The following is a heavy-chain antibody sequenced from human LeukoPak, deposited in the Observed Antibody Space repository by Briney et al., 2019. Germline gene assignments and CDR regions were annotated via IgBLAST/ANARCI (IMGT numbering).Heavy chain of an antibody. Sequence: GGSLRLSCAASGFTVSSNYMSWVRQAPGKGLEWVSTIYSGGSTYYADSVKGRFTISRDNSKNTLHLQMNSLGVEDTAVYYCARNYGANGDYWGQGTLVTVSS. CDR2: IYSGGST. J-gene: IGHJ4*02. D-gene: IGHD4-23*01. CDR3: ARNYGANGDY. V-gene: IGHV3-53*01. CDR1: GFTVSSNY.